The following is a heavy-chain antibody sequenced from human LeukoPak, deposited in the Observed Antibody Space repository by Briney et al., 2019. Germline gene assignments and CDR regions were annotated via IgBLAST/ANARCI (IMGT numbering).Heavy chain of an antibody. CDR1: GGTFSSYA. V-gene: IGHV1-69*06. Sequence: SVKVSCKASGGTFSSYAISWVRQAPRQGLEWMGGIIPIFGTANYAQKFQGRVTITADKSTSTAYMELSSLRSEDTAVYYCARRAYCGGDCFEGLDYWGQGTLVTVSS. CDR3: ARRAYCGGDCFEGLDY. D-gene: IGHD2-21*02. J-gene: IGHJ4*02. CDR2: IIPIFGTA.